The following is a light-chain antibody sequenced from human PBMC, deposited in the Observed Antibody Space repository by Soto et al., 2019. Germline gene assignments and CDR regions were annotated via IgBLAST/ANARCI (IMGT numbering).Light chain of an antibody. CDR2: DTS. CDR1: TGPVTSGRY. Sequence: QAVVTQEPSVTVSPGGTVTLTCDSSTGPVTSGRYPYWFQQKPGQAPRTLIDDTSLKYSWTPARFSGSLLRGKAALTLSGARPEDAADYYCLLSYSGGRVFGGGTKVTVL. V-gene: IGLV7-46*01. J-gene: IGLJ3*02. CDR3: LLSYSGGRV.